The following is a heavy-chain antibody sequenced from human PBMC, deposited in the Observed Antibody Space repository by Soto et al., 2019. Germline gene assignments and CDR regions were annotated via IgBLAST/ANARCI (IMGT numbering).Heavy chain of an antibody. V-gene: IGHV4-59*01. J-gene: IGHJ3*02. Sequence: PSETLSLTCTVSGGSISSYYWSWIRQPPGKGLEWIGYIYYSGSTNYNPSLKSRVTISVDTSKNQFSLKLSSVTAADTAVYYCARVGPPRGGRKHAFDIWGQGTMVTVSS. D-gene: IGHD3-10*01. CDR3: ARVGPPRGGRKHAFDI. CDR2: IYYSGST. CDR1: GGSISSYY.